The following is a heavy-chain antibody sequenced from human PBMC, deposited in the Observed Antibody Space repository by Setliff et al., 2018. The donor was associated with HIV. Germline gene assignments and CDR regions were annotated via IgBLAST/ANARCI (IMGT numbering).Heavy chain of an antibody. Sequence: PSETLSLTCTVSGDSIRSGDFYWSWIRQSPGKGLEWIGHIYSSGSTYYNPSLKSRFTISVDTSKNQLSLRLTSVTAADTAVYYCARVEATVRGATYGMDVWGQGTTVTVSS. CDR2: IYSSGST. CDR1: GDSIRSGDFY. CDR3: ARVEATVRGATYGMDV. J-gene: IGHJ6*02. V-gene: IGHV4-30-4*02. D-gene: IGHD3-10*01.